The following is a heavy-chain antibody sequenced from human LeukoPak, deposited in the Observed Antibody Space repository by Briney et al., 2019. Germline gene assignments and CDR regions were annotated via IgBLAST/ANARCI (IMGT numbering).Heavy chain of an antibody. V-gene: IGHV4-34*01. CDR3: ASASAYDHRYYFDY. D-gene: IGHD1-1*01. J-gene: IGHJ4*02. CDR1: GGSFSGYY. Sequence: MTSETLSLTCAVYGGSFSGYYWSWIRQPPGKGLEWIGEINHSGSTNYNPSLKSRVTISVDTSKNQFSLKLSSVTAADTAVYYCASASAYDHRYYFDYWGQGTLVTVSS. CDR2: INHSGST.